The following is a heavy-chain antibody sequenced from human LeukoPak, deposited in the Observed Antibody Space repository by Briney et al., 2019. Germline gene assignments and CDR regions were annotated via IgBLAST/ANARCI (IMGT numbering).Heavy chain of an antibody. CDR1: GFTFSSYG. J-gene: IGHJ5*02. Sequence: GGTLRLSCAASGFTFSSYGMSWVRQAPGKGLEWVSAISGSGGSTYYADFVKGRFTISRDNSKNTLFLQMNSLRPEDTAVYYCAKDLSIVGATGANWFDPWGQGTLVTVSS. CDR2: ISGSGGST. V-gene: IGHV3-23*01. CDR3: AKDLSIVGATGANWFDP. D-gene: IGHD1-26*01.